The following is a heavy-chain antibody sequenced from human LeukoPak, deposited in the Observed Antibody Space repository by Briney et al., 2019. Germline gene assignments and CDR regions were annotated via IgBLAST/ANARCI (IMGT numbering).Heavy chain of an antibody. CDR3: ARATGYSSSWYSE. J-gene: IGHJ4*02. CDR2: IKEDGTEK. CDR1: GFTFSSYW. D-gene: IGHD6-13*01. V-gene: IGHV3-7*01. Sequence: GGSLRLSCAASGFTFSSYWMSWVRQAPGKGLEWVANIKEDGTEKNYVDSVKGRFTISRDNAKNSLYLQMNSLRAEDTAVYYCARATGYSSSWYSEWGQGTLVTVSS.